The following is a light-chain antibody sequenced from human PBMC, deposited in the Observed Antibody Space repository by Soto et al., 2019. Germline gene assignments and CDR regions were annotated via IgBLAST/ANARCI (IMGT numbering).Light chain of an antibody. J-gene: IGKJ1*01. CDR2: GAS. Sequence: DIQMTQSPSSLSASVGNRVTITCRASQSVSGYLNWYQQKSGKAPKLLIYGASNLQSGVPPRFSGSGSGTDFTLTISDLQFEDFATYFCQQSYIIPRTFGQGTKVEMK. V-gene: IGKV1-39*01. CDR1: QSVSGY. CDR3: QQSYIIPRT.